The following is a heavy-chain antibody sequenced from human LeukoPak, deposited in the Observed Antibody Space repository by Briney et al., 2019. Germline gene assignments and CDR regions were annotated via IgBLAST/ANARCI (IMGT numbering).Heavy chain of an antibody. D-gene: IGHD5/OR15-5a*01. Sequence: SETLSLPCTVSGYSLSSGFYWGWIRQPPGEGVEWIGSIYHSGSTYYNPSLKSRVTISVDTSKNQFSLKLSSVTAADTAVYYCAREWKVSWFDPWGQGTLVTVSS. CDR2: IYHSGST. CDR3: AREWKVSWFDP. J-gene: IGHJ5*02. CDR1: GYSLSSGFY. V-gene: IGHV4-38-2*02.